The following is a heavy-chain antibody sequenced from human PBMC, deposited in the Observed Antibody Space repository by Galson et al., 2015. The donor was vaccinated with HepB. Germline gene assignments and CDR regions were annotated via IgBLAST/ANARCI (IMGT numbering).Heavy chain of an antibody. CDR3: AKGGGAGGSPGYYYMDV. Sequence: SLRLSCAASGFTFSSYAMGWVRQGPGKGLEWVSAISGSGGGTYYADSVKGRFTISRDNSKNTLYLQMNSLRAEDTAVYYCAKGGGAGGSPGYYYMDVWGKGTTVTVSS. CDR2: ISGSGGGT. V-gene: IGHV3-23*01. CDR1: GFTFSSYA. J-gene: IGHJ6*03. D-gene: IGHD1-14*01.